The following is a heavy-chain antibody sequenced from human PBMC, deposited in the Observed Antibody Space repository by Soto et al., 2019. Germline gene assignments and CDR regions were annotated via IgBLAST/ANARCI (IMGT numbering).Heavy chain of an antibody. CDR1: GFTFSSYE. CDR3: ARDGFEGGQQLDYGMDV. J-gene: IGHJ6*04. V-gene: IGHV3-48*03. CDR2: IGSSGSTI. Sequence: GGSLRLSCAASGFTFSSYEMNWVRQAPGKGLEWVSYIGSSGSTIYYADSVKGRFTISRDNAKHSLSLQMNSLRAEDTAVYYCARDGFEGGQQLDYGMDVWGKGTTVNVS. D-gene: IGHD6-13*01.